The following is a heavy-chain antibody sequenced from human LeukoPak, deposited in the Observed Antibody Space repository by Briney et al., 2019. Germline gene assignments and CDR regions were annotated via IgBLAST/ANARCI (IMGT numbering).Heavy chain of an antibody. CDR2: ISYDGSNK. CDR3: ARGARWELHGPYC. J-gene: IGHJ4*02. CDR1: GFTFTSYA. Sequence: PRGSPRLSCAASGFTFTSYAMHWVRQAPGKGLEWVAVISYDGSNKYYADSVKGRFTISRDNSKNTLYLQMNSLRAEDTAVYYCARGARWELHGPYCWGQGTLVTVSS. V-gene: IGHV3-30-3*01. D-gene: IGHD1-26*01.